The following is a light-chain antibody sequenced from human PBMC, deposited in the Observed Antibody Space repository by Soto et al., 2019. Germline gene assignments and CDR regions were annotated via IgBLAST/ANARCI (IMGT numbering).Light chain of an antibody. CDR1: QSVSNNY. Sequence: EIVLTQSPGTLSLSPGESATLSCRASQSVSNNYLAWYKQKPGQAPRLLIYGASNRATGIPDRFSGSGSGTDFTLTISRLEPEDFAVYYCQQYGSSGTFGQGTKVDIK. CDR3: QQYGSSGT. J-gene: IGKJ1*01. CDR2: GAS. V-gene: IGKV3-20*01.